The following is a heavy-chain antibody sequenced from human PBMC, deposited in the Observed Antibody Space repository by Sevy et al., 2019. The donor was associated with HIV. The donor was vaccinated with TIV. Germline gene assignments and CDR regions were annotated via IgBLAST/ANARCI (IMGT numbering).Heavy chain of an antibody. CDR2: IYYTGST. Sequence: SETLSLTCTVSGGSVSSGSYYWSWIRQPPGKGLEWIGLIYYTGSTNYNPSLKSRVTISIDTSKNQFSLKLSSVTAADTAVYYCATGGCTNGICYRSYYYHAMDVWGQGTTVTVSS. J-gene: IGHJ6*02. D-gene: IGHD2-8*01. V-gene: IGHV4-61*01. CDR1: GGSVSSGSYY. CDR3: ATGGCTNGICYRSYYYHAMDV.